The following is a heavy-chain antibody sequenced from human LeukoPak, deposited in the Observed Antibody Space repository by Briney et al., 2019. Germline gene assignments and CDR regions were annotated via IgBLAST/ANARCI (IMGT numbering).Heavy chain of an antibody. CDR2: IYSGGST. CDR1: GFTFSNHA. CDR3: ARVRYSSSLDY. D-gene: IGHD6-6*01. J-gene: IGHJ4*02. V-gene: IGHV3-53*04. Sequence: GGSLRLSCAASGFTFSNHAMSWVRQAPGKGLEWVSVIYSGGSTYYADSVKGRFTISRHNSKNTRYLQMNSLRAEDTAVYYCARVRYSSSLDYWGQGTLVTVSS.